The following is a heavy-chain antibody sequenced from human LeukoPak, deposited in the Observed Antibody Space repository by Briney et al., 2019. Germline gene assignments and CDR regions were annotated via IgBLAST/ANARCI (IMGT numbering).Heavy chain of an antibody. Sequence: PSETLSLTCTVSGGSISSHYWSWIRQPPGKGLEWIGYIYYSGSTNYNPSLKSRVTISVDTSKNQFSLKLSSVTAADTAVYYCALGSGPDAFDIWGQGTMVTVSS. CDR1: GGSISSHY. CDR2: IYYSGST. D-gene: IGHD2-15*01. V-gene: IGHV4-59*08. CDR3: ALGSGPDAFDI. J-gene: IGHJ3*02.